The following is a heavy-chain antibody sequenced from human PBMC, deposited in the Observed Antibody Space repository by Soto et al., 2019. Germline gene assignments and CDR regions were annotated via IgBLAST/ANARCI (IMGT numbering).Heavy chain of an antibody. CDR2: ISPYTGNT. D-gene: IGHD3-16*01. V-gene: IGHV1-18*01. J-gene: IGHJ6*02. CDR1: GYIFVNYG. CDR3: VMVDNYVTPTPQDV. Sequence: QVRLVQSGDEVKKPGASVTVSCKASGYIFVNYGIAWVRQAPGQGLEWMGWISPYTGNTHSATKVQGRLTMTTDTSRSTAYMDLGSLTSDDTAVYYCVMVDNYVTPTPQDVWGQGTTVTVSS.